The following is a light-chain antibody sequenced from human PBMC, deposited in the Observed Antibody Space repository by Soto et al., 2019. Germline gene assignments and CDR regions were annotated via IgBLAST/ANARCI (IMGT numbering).Light chain of an antibody. CDR2: RNN. Sequence: QSVLTQPPSASGTPGQRVTISCSGSSSNIGSNYVYWYQQFPGTAPKLLIYRNNQRPPGVPDRFSGSTSGTSASLAISGLRSEDDADYYCAAWDDSLSAYVVFGGGTKLTVL. J-gene: IGLJ2*01. CDR1: SSNIGSNY. V-gene: IGLV1-47*01. CDR3: AAWDDSLSAYVV.